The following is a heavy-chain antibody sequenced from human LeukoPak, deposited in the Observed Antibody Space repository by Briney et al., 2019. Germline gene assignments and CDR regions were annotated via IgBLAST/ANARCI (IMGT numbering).Heavy chain of an antibody. CDR2: ISGSGGST. J-gene: IGHJ5*02. D-gene: IGHD6-13*01. CDR1: DDSMSSYY. Sequence: PSETLSLTCTVSDDSMSSYYWNWIRQPPGKGLEWVSAISGSGGSTYYADSVKGRFTISRDNSKNTLYLQMNSLRAEDPAVYYCANFHSLNWFDPWGQGTLVTVSS. V-gene: IGHV3-23*01. CDR3: ANFHSLNWFDP.